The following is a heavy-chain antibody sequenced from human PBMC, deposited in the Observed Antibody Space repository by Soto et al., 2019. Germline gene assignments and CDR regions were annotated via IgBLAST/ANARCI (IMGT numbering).Heavy chain of an antibody. CDR1: GFTFSSYA. D-gene: IGHD4-17*01. J-gene: IGHJ3*02. V-gene: IGHV3-23*01. Sequence: GGSLRLSCAASGFTFSSYAMSWVRQAPGKGLEWVSAISGSGGSTYYADSVKGRFTISRDNSKNTLYLQMNSLRAEDTAVYYCAKANTLYGDYVVGAFDIWGQGTMVTVSS. CDR3: AKANTLYGDYVVGAFDI. CDR2: ISGSGGST.